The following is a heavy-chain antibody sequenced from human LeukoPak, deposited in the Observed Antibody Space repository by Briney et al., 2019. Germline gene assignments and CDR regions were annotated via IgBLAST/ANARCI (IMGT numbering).Heavy chain of an antibody. J-gene: IGHJ5*02. CDR2: ISSGGNT. D-gene: IGHD7-27*01. CDR3: ARDFAWGSGGAPIDDNWLDP. V-gene: IGHV1-18*01. Sequence: GASVKVSCKATGYIFSNYGISWVRQAPGHGLEWVGWISSGGNTNYAPKFQDRATMTTDTSTSTAYMELRSLRFDDTAVYYCARDFAWGSGGAPIDDNWLDPWGQGTLVTVSS. CDR1: GYIFSNYG.